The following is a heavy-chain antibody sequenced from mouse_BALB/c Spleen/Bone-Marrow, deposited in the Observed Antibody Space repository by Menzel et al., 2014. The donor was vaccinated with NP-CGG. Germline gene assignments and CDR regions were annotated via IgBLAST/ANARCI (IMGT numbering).Heavy chain of an antibody. V-gene: IGHV2-6-4*01. CDR1: GFSLSRYS. D-gene: IGHD3-2*02. CDR3: ARNSGTWGFDY. Sequence: VMLVESGPGLVSPSRSLSITCTVSGFSLSRYSLHWFRQPPGKGLEWLGMIWGGGSTDYNSALKSRLSISKDNSKSQVFLEMNSLQTDDAAMYYCARNSGTWGFDYWGQGTTLTVSS. J-gene: IGHJ2*01. CDR2: IWGGGST.